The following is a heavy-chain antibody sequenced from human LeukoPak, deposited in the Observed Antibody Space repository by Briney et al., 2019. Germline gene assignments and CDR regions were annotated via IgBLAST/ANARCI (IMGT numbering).Heavy chain of an antibody. D-gene: IGHD6-19*01. CDR1: GGSFSGYY. CDR2: INHSGST. J-gene: IGHJ4*02. Sequence: PSETLSLTCAVYGGSFSGYYWNWIRQPPGKGLEWIGEINHSGSTNYNPSLKSRVTISVDTSKNQFSLKLSSVTAADTAVYYCARAPDGGWYAYWGQGTLVTVSS. V-gene: IGHV4-34*01. CDR3: ARAPDGGWYAY.